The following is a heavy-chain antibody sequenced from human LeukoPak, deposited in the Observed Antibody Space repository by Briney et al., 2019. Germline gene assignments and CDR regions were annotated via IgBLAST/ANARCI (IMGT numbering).Heavy chain of an antibody. V-gene: IGHV3-7*03. CDR3: ARVPPTSIKYYGMDV. Sequence: GGSLRLSCAASGFTFSSYAMSWVRQAPGKGLEWVANIKQDVSEKYYVDSVKGRFTISRDNAKNSLYLQMNSLRAEDTAVYYCARVPPTSIKYYGMDVWGQGTTVTVSS. J-gene: IGHJ6*02. CDR2: IKQDVSEK. CDR1: GFTFSSYA. D-gene: IGHD1-26*01.